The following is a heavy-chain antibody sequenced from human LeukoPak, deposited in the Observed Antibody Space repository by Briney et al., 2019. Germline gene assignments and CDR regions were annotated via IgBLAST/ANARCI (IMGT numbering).Heavy chain of an antibody. D-gene: IGHD3-22*01. J-gene: IGHJ4*02. CDR2: INPNSGGT. V-gene: IGHV1-2*02. Sequence: GASVKVSCKASGYTFTGYYMHWVRQAPGQGLEWMGWINPNSGGTNYAQKFQGRVTMTRDTSISTAYMELSRLRSDDTAVYYCARYYYDSSGYYAGIDYWGQGTLVTVSS. CDR1: GYTFTGYY. CDR3: ARYYYDSSGYYAGIDY.